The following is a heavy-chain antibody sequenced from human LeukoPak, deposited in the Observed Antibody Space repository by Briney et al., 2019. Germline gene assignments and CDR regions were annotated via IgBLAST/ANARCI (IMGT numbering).Heavy chain of an antibody. CDR3: ARCISMVRGVIRPPDY. J-gene: IGHJ4*02. V-gene: IGHV4-39*01. D-gene: IGHD3-10*01. Sequence: SETLSLTCSVSGGSISSSSYHWGWIRQSPGKGLEWIGSIYYSGSAYYNPSLKSRLTISVDTSKNQFSLKLSSVTAADTAVYYCARCISMVRGVIRPPDYWGQGTLVTVSS. CDR1: GGSISSSSYH. CDR2: IYYSGSA.